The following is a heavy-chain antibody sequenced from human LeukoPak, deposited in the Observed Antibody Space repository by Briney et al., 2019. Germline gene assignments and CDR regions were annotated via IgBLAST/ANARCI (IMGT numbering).Heavy chain of an antibody. CDR2: IRYDGSNK. CDR3: AKETGGRQGLDY. CDR1: GFTFSSYG. V-gene: IGHV3-30*02. J-gene: IGHJ4*02. Sequence: GGSLRLSCAASGFTFSSYGMHWVRQAPGKGLEWVAFIRYDGSNKYYADSVEGRFTISRDNSKNTLYLQMNSLRAEDTAVYYCAKETGGRQGLDYWGQGTLVTVSS. D-gene: IGHD3-10*01.